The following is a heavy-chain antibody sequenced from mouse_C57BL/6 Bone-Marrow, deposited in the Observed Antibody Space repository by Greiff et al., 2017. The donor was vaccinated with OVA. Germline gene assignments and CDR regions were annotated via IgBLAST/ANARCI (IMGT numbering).Heavy chain of an antibody. Sequence: QVQLQQSGAELVMPGASVKLSCKASGYTFTSYWMHWVKQRPGQGLEWIGEIDPSDSYTNYNQKFKGKSTLTVDKSSSTAYMQLSSLTSEDSAVYYCARPLYYYGSSYVFDYWGQGTTLTVSS. CDR1: GYTFTSYW. D-gene: IGHD1-1*01. V-gene: IGHV1-69*01. CDR3: ARPLYYYGSSYVFDY. J-gene: IGHJ2*01. CDR2: IDPSDSYT.